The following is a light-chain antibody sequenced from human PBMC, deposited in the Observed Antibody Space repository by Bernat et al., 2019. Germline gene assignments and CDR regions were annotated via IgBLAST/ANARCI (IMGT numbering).Light chain of an antibody. Sequence: DIQMTQSPSSLSASIGDRVTITCQASQDIRNSLNWYHQKPGKAPKLLIYDASNLETGVPSRFSGAGSGTDFTFTISSLQPEDLGTYYCQQYDNLPPSITFGQETRLEIK. CDR3: QQYDNLPPSIT. V-gene: IGKV1-33*01. CDR2: DAS. J-gene: IGKJ5*01. CDR1: QDIRNS.